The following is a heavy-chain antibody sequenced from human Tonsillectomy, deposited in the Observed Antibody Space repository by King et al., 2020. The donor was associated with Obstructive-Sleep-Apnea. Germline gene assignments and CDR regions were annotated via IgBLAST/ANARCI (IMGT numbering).Heavy chain of an antibody. D-gene: IGHD3-16*02. CDR1: GGSISSYY. CDR3: ARHWKDYIWGSYRGSFDY. J-gene: IGHJ4*02. CDR2: IYYSGST. Sequence: QLQESGPGLVKPSETLSLTCTVSGGSISSYYWSWIRQPPGKGLEWIGYIYYSGSTNYNPSPKSRVTISVETSKNQFSLKLSSVTAADTAVYYCARHWKDYIWGSYRGSFDYWGQGTLVTVSS. V-gene: IGHV4-59*08.